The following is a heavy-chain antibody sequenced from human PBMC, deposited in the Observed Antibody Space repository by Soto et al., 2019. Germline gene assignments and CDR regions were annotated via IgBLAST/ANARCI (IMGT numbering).Heavy chain of an antibody. CDR3: ARAPSYCSGGSCYSVAMDY. V-gene: IGHV6-1*01. D-gene: IGHD2-15*01. Sequence: SQTLSLTCAISGDRVSNNSAAWTWIRQSPSRGLEWLGRTYYRSKWYNDYAVSVKSRITINPDTSKNQFSLQLNSVTPEDTAVYYCARAPSYCSGGSCYSVAMDYWGQGTLVSVSS. CDR2: TYYRSKWYN. J-gene: IGHJ4*02. CDR1: GDRVSNNSAA.